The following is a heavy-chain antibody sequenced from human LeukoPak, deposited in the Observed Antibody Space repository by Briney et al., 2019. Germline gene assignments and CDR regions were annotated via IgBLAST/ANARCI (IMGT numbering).Heavy chain of an antibody. V-gene: IGHV3-7*01. J-gene: IGHJ4*02. D-gene: IGHD3-22*01. CDR3: ARGRDSSGLFDNPGCFDY. CDR1: GFTFSSYW. Sequence: PGGSLRLSCAASGFTFSSYWMSWVRQAPGKGLEWVANIKQDGSEKYYVDSVKGRFTISRDNAKNSLYLQMNSLRAEDTAVYYCARGRDSSGLFDNPGCFDYWGQGTLVTVSS. CDR2: IKQDGSEK.